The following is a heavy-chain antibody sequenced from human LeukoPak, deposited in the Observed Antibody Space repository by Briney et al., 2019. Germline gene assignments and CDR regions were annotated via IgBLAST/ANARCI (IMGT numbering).Heavy chain of an antibody. CDR1: GFTFSSYE. J-gene: IGHJ4*02. D-gene: IGHD3-22*01. CDR3: AREMDYYDSRPIDY. Sequence: GGSLRLSCAASGFTFSSYEMNWVRQAPGKGLEWVSYISGSGDTIYYADSVNGRFTISRDSAKNSLYLQMNSLRAEDTAVYYCAREMDYYDSRPIDYWGQGTLVTVSS. CDR2: ISGSGDTI. V-gene: IGHV3-48*03.